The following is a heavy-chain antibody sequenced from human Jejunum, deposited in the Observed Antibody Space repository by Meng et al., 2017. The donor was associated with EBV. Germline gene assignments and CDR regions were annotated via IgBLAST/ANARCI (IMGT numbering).Heavy chain of an antibody. CDR2: ISSGSSFI. CDR1: GFTFSSYS. Sequence: EVRMVGPGGGLAKPGGSLRLSCAGSGFTFSSYSMNWVRQAPGKGLEWVSYISSGSSFIYYADSVKGRFTISRDDAKNSLSLQMNNLGADDTAVYYCVRDSSFNVHWGQGTLVTVSS. CDR3: VRDSSFNVH. D-gene: IGHD3-16*02. J-gene: IGHJ4*02. V-gene: IGHV3-21*02.